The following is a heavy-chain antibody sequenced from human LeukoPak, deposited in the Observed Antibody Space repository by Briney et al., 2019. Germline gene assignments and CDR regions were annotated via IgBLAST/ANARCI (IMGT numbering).Heavy chain of an antibody. CDR3: ARCFFYDSSGHDYPDS. CDR1: GFSFTDFA. CDR2: ISRSGDST. Sequence: GGSLRLSCAASGFSFTDFAMSWVRQAPGKGLEWVSTISRSGDSTFYADSVKGRFTISRDISKNTLYLQLNSLRAEDTAVFYCARCFFYDSSGHDYPDSWGQGTLVTASS. D-gene: IGHD3-22*01. V-gene: IGHV3-23*01. J-gene: IGHJ4*02.